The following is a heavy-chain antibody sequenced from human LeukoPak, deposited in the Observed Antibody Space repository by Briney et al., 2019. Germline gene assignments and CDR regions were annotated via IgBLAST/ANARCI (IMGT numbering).Heavy chain of an antibody. J-gene: IGHJ3*02. D-gene: IGHD2-21*01. CDR2: MNPNSGNT. CDR3: ARGLIPSDAFDI. Sequence: ASVKVSCKASGYTFTSYDINWVRQAPGQGLEWMGWMNPNSGNTGYAQKFQGRVTMTRNTSISTAYMELSSLRSEDTAVYYCARGLIPSDAFDIWGQGTMVTVSS. CDR1: GYTFTSYD. V-gene: IGHV1-8*01.